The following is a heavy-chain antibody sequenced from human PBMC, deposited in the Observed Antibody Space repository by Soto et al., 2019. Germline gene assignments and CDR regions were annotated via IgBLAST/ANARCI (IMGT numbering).Heavy chain of an antibody. Sequence: QVQLQESGPGLVKPSETLSLTCTVSGGSISTNYWSWIRQPPGKGLEWIGYIYNSGSSNYNPSLKSRVTIPVDTSKNHFSLQLASVAAADTAVYYCARGDSHSSGYLIVGVLTQWGQGTLVTVSS. D-gene: IGHD3-22*01. CDR2: IYNSGSS. CDR1: GGSISTNY. J-gene: IGHJ4*02. CDR3: ARGDSHSSGYLIVGVLTQ. V-gene: IGHV4-59*01.